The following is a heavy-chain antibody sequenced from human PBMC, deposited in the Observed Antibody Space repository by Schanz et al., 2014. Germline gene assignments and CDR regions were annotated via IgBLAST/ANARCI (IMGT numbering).Heavy chain of an antibody. Sequence: QVQLVESGGGVVQPGGSLRLSCAASGFVFTNYGIHWVRQAPGKGLEWVSFINYDGRNKYYAESVKGRFTISRDNSKISVYLQMTSLRGDDTAVYYCSKDLLPAKYYVASWGQGTLVTVSS. CDR1: GFVFTNYG. V-gene: IGHV3-30*02. CDR3: SKDLLPAKYYVAS. CDR2: INYDGRNK. D-gene: IGHD1-26*01. J-gene: IGHJ4*02.